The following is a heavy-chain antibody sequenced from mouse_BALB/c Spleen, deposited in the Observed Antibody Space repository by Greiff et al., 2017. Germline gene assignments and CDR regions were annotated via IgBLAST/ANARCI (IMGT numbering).Heavy chain of an antibody. CDR3: AREGDYYGSSY. CDR2: IYPGSGST. V-gene: IGHV1-55*01. CDR1: GYNFTSYW. D-gene: IGHD1-1*01. J-gene: IGHJ2*01. Sequence: QVQLQQPGAELVKPGPSVKLSCKASGYNFTSYWINWVKLRPGQGLEWIGDIYPGSGSTNYNEKFKSKATLTVDTSSSTAYMQLSSLASEDSALYYCAREGDYYGSSYWGQGTTLTVSS.